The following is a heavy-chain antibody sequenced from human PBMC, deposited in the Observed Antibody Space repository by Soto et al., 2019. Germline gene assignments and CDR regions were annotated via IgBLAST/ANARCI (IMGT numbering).Heavy chain of an antibody. Sequence: QVQLQQWGAGLSKPSETLSLTCVVYGGSFSGYYWSWIRQPPGKGLEWIGEINHSGSTNYNPSLKSRVTISVDPSKNRFSLKLSSVTAADTAVYYCASRPYYDSGSYGYWGQGTLVTVSS. J-gene: IGHJ4*02. CDR3: ASRPYYDSGSYGY. CDR2: INHSGST. CDR1: GGSFSGYY. D-gene: IGHD3-10*01. V-gene: IGHV4-34*01.